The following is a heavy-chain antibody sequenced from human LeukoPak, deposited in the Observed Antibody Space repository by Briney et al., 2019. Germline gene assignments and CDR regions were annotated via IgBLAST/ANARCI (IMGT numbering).Heavy chain of an antibody. Sequence: PGRSLRLSCAASGFTFDDYAMHWVRQAPGKGLEWVSGISWNSGSIGYADSVKGRFTISRDNAKNSLYLQMNSLRAEDTAVYYCARELGYCSSTSCSPYYYGMDVWGQGTTVTVSS. CDR2: ISWNSGSI. D-gene: IGHD2-2*01. CDR1: GFTFDDYA. J-gene: IGHJ6*02. CDR3: ARELGYCSSTSCSPYYYGMDV. V-gene: IGHV3-9*01.